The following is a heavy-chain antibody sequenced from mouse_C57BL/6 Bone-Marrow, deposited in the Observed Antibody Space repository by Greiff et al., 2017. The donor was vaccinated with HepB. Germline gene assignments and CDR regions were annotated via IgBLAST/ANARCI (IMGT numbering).Heavy chain of an antibody. D-gene: IGHD2-3*01. CDR3: ARWLLRYYFDY. Sequence: EVHLVESGGGLVKPGGSLKLSCAASGFTFSSYAMPWVRQTPEKRLEWVATISDGGSYTYYPDNVKGRFTISRDNAKNNLYLQMSHLKSEDTAMYYCARWLLRYYFDYWGQGTTLTVSS. V-gene: IGHV5-4*01. J-gene: IGHJ2*01. CDR1: GFTFSSYA. CDR2: ISDGGSYT.